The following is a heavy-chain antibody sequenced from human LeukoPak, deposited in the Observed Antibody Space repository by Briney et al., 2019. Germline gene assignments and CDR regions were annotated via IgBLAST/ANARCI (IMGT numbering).Heavy chain of an antibody. V-gene: IGHV3-21*01. CDR1: GFTVNSNY. J-gene: IGHJ4*02. CDR2: ISSSSSYI. Sequence: GGSLRLSRAASGFTVNSNYMNWVRQAPGKGLEWVSSISSSSSYIYYADSVKGRFTISRDNAKNSLHLQMNSLRAEDTAVYYCARNVVDYDFWSGRDYWGQGTLVTVSS. CDR3: ARNVVDYDFWSGRDY. D-gene: IGHD3-3*01.